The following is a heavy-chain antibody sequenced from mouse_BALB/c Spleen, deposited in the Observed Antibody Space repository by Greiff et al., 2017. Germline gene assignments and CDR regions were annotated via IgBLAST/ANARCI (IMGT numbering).Heavy chain of an antibody. V-gene: IGHV1S81*02. D-gene: IGHD1-1*01. J-gene: IGHJ4*01. CDR3: ARPITTGGYAMDY. CDR1: GYTFTSYY. Sequence: QVQLKESGAELVKPGASVKLSCKASGYTFTSYYMYWVKQRPGQGLEWIGEINPSNGGTNFNEKFKSKATLTVDKSSSTAYMQLSSLTSEDSAVYYCARPITTGGYAMDYWGQGTSVTVSS. CDR2: INPSNGGT.